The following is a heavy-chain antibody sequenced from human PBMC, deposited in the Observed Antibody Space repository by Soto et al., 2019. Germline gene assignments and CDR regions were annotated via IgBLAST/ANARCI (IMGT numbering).Heavy chain of an antibody. J-gene: IGHJ4*02. V-gene: IGHV3-23*01. CDR2: ISGSGGST. Sequence: AISGSGGSTYYADSVKGRFTISRDNSKNTLYLQMNSLRAEDTAVYYCAKRAAVAGTREDFDYWGQGTLVTVSS. D-gene: IGHD6-19*01. CDR3: AKRAAVAGTREDFDY.